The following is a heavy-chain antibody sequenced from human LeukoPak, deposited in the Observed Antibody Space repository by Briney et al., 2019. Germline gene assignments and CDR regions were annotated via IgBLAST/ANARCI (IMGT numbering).Heavy chain of an antibody. CDR2: FDPEDGET. D-gene: IGHD5-12*01. Sequence: ASVKVSCKVSGYTLTKLSMHGVRQAPGKGLGGRGGFDPEDGETIYAQKFQGRVTMTENTSTDTAYMELSSLRSEDTAVYYCATERLTDDMVATGDWGQGTLVTVSS. CDR1: GYTLTKLS. V-gene: IGHV1-24*01. CDR3: ATERLTDDMVATGD. J-gene: IGHJ4*02.